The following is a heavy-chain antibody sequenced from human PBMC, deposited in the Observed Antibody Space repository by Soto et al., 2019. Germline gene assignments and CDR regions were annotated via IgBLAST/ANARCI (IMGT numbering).Heavy chain of an antibody. CDR3: AKDRRYSSSWYFSRDSLYYFGMDV. Sequence: QVQLVESGGGVVQPGRSLRLSCAASGFTFSSYGMHWVRQAPGKGLEWVAVISYDGSNKYYADSVKGRFTISRDNSKNTLYLQMNSLRAEDTAVYDCAKDRRYSSSWYFSRDSLYYFGMDVWGQGTTVTVSS. D-gene: IGHD6-13*01. J-gene: IGHJ6*02. V-gene: IGHV3-30*18. CDR2: ISYDGSNK. CDR1: GFTFSSYG.